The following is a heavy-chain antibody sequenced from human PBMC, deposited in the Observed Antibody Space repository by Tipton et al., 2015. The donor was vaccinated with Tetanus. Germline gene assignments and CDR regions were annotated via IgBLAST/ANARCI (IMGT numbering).Heavy chain of an antibody. Sequence: QLVQSGGGVVQPGRSLRLSCAASGFTFGSYGMHWVRQAPGKGLEWVTGIRYDGSEKYHADSVKGRFTISRDNAKSSLYLQMNSLRAEDTAVYFCASGSALDYWGPGALVTVSS. V-gene: IGHV3-33*03. D-gene: IGHD6-25*01. CDR1: GFTFGSYG. J-gene: IGHJ4*02. CDR3: ASGSALDY. CDR2: IRYDGSEK.